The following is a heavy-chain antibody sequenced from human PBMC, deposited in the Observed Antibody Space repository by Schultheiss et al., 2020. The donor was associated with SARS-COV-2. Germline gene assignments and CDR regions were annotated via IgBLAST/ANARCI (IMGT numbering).Heavy chain of an antibody. V-gene: IGHV3-21*04. CDR2: ISSSSSYI. Sequence: GESLKISCAASGFTFSNYAMSWVRQAPGKGLEWVSSISSSSSYIYYADSVKGRFTISRDNAKNSLYLQMNSLRAEDTAVYYCARGRISMVRGVTGAQDYWGQGTLVTVSS. CDR3: ARGRISMVRGVTGAQDY. D-gene: IGHD3-10*01. CDR1: GFTFSNYA. J-gene: IGHJ4*02.